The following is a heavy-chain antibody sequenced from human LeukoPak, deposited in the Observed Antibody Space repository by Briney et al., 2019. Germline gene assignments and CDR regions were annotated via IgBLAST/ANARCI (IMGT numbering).Heavy chain of an antibody. CDR2: IYYSGST. CDR3: ARVGAALGYY. Sequence: ASETLSLTCTVSGGSISSYYWSWIRQPPGKGLEWIGYIYYSGSTNYNPSLKSRVTISVDTSKNQSSLKLSSVTAADTAVYCCARVGAALGYYWGQGTLVTVSS. CDR1: GGSISSYY. D-gene: IGHD3-16*01. V-gene: IGHV4-59*12. J-gene: IGHJ4*02.